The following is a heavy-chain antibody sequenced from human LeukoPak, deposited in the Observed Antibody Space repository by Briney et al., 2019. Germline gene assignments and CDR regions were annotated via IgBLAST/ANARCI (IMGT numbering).Heavy chain of an antibody. CDR2: ISYDGSNK. CDR1: GFTFSSYG. V-gene: IGHV3-30*18. Sequence: PGGSLRLSCAASGFTFSSYGMHRVRQAPGKGLEWVAVISYDGSNKYYADSVKGRFTISRDNSKNTLYLQMNSLRAEDTAVYYCAKDFRRISGSYYVFDYWGQGTLVTVSS. CDR3: AKDFRRISGSYYVFDY. J-gene: IGHJ4*02. D-gene: IGHD1-26*01.